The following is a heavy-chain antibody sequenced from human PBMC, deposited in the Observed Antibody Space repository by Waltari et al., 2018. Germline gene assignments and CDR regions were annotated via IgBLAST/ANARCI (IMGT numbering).Heavy chain of an antibody. CDR2: SYNGGRS. J-gene: IGHJ4*02. V-gene: IGHV4-59*02. Sequence: QVQLQESGPRLVKPSATLSLSCTVPGGSVSSHFWSWVRQPPGKGLEWIGYSYNGGRSNYNSSLKSRVTISIDTSKNQFSLKLNSVTAADTALYYCARASTTPRVGTTIGYFDYWGQGILVTVSS. D-gene: IGHD1-26*01. CDR3: ARASTTPRVGTTIGYFDY. CDR1: GGSVSSHF.